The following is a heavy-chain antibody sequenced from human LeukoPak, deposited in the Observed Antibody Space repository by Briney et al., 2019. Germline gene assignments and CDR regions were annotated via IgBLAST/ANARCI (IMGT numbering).Heavy chain of an antibody. V-gene: IGHV3-23*01. CDR3: AKAYWGSDWFDP. CDR2: ISGSGGST. Sequence: GGSLRLSCAASGFTFSSYAMSLVRQAPGKGLEWVSAISGSGGSTYYADSVKGRFTISRDNSKNTLYLQMNSLRAEDTAVYYCAKAYWGSDWFDPWGQGTLVTVSS. CDR1: GFTFSSYA. J-gene: IGHJ5*02. D-gene: IGHD3-16*01.